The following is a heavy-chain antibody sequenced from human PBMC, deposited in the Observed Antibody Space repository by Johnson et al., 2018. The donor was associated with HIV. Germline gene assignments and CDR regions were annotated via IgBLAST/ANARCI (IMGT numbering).Heavy chain of an antibody. J-gene: IGHJ3*02. V-gene: IGHV3-11*04. Sequence: QVQLVESGGGLVKPGGSLRLSCAASGFTFSDYYMSWIRQAPGKGLEWVSYISSSGSTRYYADSVKGRFTISTDNAKNSLYLQMHSLRAEDTAVYYCARARVGYSFAGWGTDAFDIWGQGTMVTVSS. CDR2: ISSSGSTR. CDR1: GFTFSDYY. CDR3: ARARVGYSFAGWGTDAFDI. D-gene: IGHD5-18*01.